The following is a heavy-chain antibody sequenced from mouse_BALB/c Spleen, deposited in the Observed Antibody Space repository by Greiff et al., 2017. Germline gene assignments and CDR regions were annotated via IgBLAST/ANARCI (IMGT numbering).Heavy chain of an antibody. CDR3: ARGDYYGISYRYYAMDY. Sequence: VKLMESGPGLVQPSQSLSITCTVSGFSLTSYGVHWVRQSPGKGLEWLGVIWSGGSTDYNAAFISRLSISKDNSKSQVFFKMNSLQANDTAIYYCARGDYYGISYRYYAMDYWGQGTSVTVSS. V-gene: IGHV2-2*02. J-gene: IGHJ4*01. D-gene: IGHD1-1*01. CDR1: GFSLTSYG. CDR2: IWSGGST.